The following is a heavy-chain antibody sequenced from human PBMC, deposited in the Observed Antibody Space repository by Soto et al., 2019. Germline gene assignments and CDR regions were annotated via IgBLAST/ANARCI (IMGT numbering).Heavy chain of an antibody. CDR3: ARLSYDILTGYYYFDY. CDR1: GGSISSYY. Sequence: SETLSLTCTVSGGSISSYYWSWIRQPPGKGLEWIGYIYYSGSTNYNPSLKSRVTISVDTSKNQFSLKLSSVTAADTAVYYCARLSYDILTGYYYFDYWGQGTLVTVSS. J-gene: IGHJ4*02. CDR2: IYYSGST. V-gene: IGHV4-59*01. D-gene: IGHD3-9*01.